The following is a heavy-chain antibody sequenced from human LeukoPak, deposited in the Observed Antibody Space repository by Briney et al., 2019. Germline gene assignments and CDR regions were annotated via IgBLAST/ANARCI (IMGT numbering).Heavy chain of an antibody. V-gene: IGHV4-4*07. J-gene: IGHJ4*02. Sequence: SETLSLTCTVSGGSISSYYWSWIRQPAGKGLEWIGRIYTSGSTNYNPSLKSRVTMSINMSKDQFSLELISVTAADTAVYYCTRGHGWTDYWGQGTLVTVSS. CDR2: IYTSGST. D-gene: IGHD6-19*01. CDR1: GGSISSYY. CDR3: TRGHGWTDY.